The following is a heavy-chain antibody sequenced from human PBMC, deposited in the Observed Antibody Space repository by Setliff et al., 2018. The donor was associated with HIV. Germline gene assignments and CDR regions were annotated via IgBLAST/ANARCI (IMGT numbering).Heavy chain of an antibody. CDR3: ARYWQQLGAYAFDI. CDR2: VYYSGST. D-gene: IGHD6-13*01. Sequence: KPSETLSLTCTVSGGSISGHYWSWIRQHPGKGLEWIGYVYYSGSTNYNPSLKSRVSISVDTSKNQFSLKLSSVTAADTAVYYCARYWQQLGAYAFDIWGQGTMVTVSS. CDR1: GGSISGHY. J-gene: IGHJ3*02. V-gene: IGHV4-59*11.